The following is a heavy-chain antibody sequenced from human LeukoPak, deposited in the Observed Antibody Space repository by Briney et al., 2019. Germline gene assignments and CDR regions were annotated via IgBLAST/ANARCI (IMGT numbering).Heavy chain of an antibody. D-gene: IGHD3-22*01. Sequence: ASVKVSCKASGYTFTDYYMHWVRQAPGQGLEWMGWINPNSGDTNYAQNFQGRVTMTRDTSISTACMELSTLRSDDTAVYYCARIKPISGSYDYWGQGTLVTVSS. CDR3: ARIKPISGSYDY. CDR2: INPNSGDT. J-gene: IGHJ4*02. V-gene: IGHV1-2*02. CDR1: GYTFTDYY.